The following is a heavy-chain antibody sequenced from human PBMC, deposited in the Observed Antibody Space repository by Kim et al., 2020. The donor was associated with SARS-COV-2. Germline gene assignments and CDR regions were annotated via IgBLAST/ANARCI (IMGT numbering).Heavy chain of an antibody. CDR1: GYTFTSYA. J-gene: IGHJ5*02. CDR3: ARDYPYCSGGSCYDGWFDP. CDR2: INTNTGNP. D-gene: IGHD2-15*01. Sequence: ASVKVSCKASGYTFTSYAMNWVRQAPGQGLERMGWINTNTGNPTYAQGFTGRFVFSLDTSVSTAYLQISNLKAEDTAVYYCARDYPYCSGGSCYDGWFDPWGQGNLVTVSS. V-gene: IGHV7-4-1*02.